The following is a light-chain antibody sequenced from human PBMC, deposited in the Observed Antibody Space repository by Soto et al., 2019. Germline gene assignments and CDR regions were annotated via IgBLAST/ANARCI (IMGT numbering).Light chain of an antibody. CDR2: GAS. CDR1: QNVSSN. J-gene: IGKJ1*01. V-gene: IGKV3-15*01. CDR3: QQSHSIPWT. Sequence: EIVMTQSPATLSVSVGERATLSCMASQNVSSNLAWYQQKPGQAPRFLIYGASTRATGIPARFSGSGSGTEFTLTISSLQSEDFATYYCQQSHSIPWTFGQGTKVDIK.